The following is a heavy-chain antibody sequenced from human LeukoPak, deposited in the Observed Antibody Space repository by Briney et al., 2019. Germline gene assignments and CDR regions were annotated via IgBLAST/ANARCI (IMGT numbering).Heavy chain of an antibody. J-gene: IGHJ4*02. V-gene: IGHV3-30*03. CDR1: GFTFSSYG. CDR2: ISYDGSNK. CDR3: ARDFRRYYDSSGYPNPFDY. D-gene: IGHD3-22*01. Sequence: GGSLRLSCAASGFTFSSYGMHWVRQAPGKGLEWVAVISYDGSNKYYADSVKGRFTISRDNAKNSLYLQMNSLRDEDTAVYYCARDFRRYYDSSGYPNPFDYWGQGTLVTVSS.